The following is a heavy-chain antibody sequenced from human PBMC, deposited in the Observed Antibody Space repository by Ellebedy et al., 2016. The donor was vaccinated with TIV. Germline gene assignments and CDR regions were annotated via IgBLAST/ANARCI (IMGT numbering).Heavy chain of an antibody. CDR2: IYYSGST. Sequence: SETLSLTCTVSGDSISSYYWSWIRQPPGKGLEWIGYIYYSGSTTYNPSLNSRVTISVDPSKNQFSLKLSAVTAADTAVYYCARHKGPPYGDSEGGYYGMDVWGQGTTVTVSS. CDR1: GDSISSYY. CDR3: ARHKGPPYGDSEGGYYGMDV. D-gene: IGHD4-17*01. J-gene: IGHJ6*02. V-gene: IGHV4-59*08.